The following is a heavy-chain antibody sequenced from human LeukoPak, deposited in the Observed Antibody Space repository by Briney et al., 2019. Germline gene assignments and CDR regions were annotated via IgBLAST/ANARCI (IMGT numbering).Heavy chain of an antibody. CDR1: GGSFSGYY. D-gene: IGHD6-19*01. Sequence: SETLSLTCAVYGGSFSGYYWSWIRQPPGKGLEWIGEINHSGSTNYNPSLKSRVTISVDTSKNQFSLKLSSVTAADTAVYYCARRPVRSYSSGWYLGRDYYYMDVWGKGTTVTISS. CDR3: ARRPVRSYSSGWYLGRDYYYMDV. CDR2: INHSGST. V-gene: IGHV4-34*01. J-gene: IGHJ6*03.